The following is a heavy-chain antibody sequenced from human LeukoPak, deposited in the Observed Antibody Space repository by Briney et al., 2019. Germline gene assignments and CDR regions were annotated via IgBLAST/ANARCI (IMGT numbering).Heavy chain of an antibody. CDR3: ASRSGYSLFDY. Sequence: GGSLRLSCAASGFTVSSNYMSWVRLAPGKGLEWVSVIYSGGSTYYADSVKGRFTISRDNSKNTLYLQMNSLRAEDTAVYYCASRSGYSLFDYWGQGTLVTVSS. CDR1: GFTVSSNY. CDR2: IYSGGST. D-gene: IGHD3-22*01. J-gene: IGHJ4*02. V-gene: IGHV3-53*01.